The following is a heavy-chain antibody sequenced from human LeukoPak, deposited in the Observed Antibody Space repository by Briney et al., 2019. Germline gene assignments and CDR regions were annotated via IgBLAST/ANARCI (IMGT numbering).Heavy chain of an antibody. D-gene: IGHD6-13*01. J-gene: IGHJ6*03. CDR3: ARVGVEQYLVLSYSMDV. Sequence: PGGSLRLSCAASGFTFSSYGMHWVGQAPGKGLEWVAFIRYDGSNKYYADSVKGRFTISRDNSKNTLYLQMNSLRAEDTAVYYCARVGVEQYLVLSYSMDVWGKGTTVTVS. V-gene: IGHV3-30*02. CDR2: IRYDGSNK. CDR1: GFTFSSYG.